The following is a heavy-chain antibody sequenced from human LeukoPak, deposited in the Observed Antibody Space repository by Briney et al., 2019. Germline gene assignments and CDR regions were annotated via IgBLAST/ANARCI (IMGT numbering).Heavy chain of an antibody. D-gene: IGHD6-19*01. CDR3: ARDSHQSIAVAERAFDI. V-gene: IGHV3-74*01. CDR1: GFTFSTYW. J-gene: IGHJ3*02. CDR2: INTDGSSI. Sequence: GGSLRLSCAASGFTFSTYWMHWVRQAPGKGLVWVSRINTDGSSINYADSVKGRFTISRDNAKNTLYLQMNSLTAEDTAVYYCARDSHQSIAVAERAFDIWGQGTMVTVSS.